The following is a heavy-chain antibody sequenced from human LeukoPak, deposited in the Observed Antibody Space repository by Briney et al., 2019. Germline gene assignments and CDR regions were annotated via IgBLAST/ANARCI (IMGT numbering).Heavy chain of an antibody. CDR1: GGSFSGYY. CDR2: INHSGST. CDR3: ARALPERYYYDSSGFGNWFDP. J-gene: IGHJ5*02. Sequence: SETLSLTCAVYGGSFSGYYWSWIRQPPGKGLEWIGEINHSGSTNYNPSLKSRVTISVDTSKNQFPLKLSSVTAADTAVYYCARALPERYYYDSSGFGNWFDPWGQGTLVTVSS. V-gene: IGHV4-34*01. D-gene: IGHD3-22*01.